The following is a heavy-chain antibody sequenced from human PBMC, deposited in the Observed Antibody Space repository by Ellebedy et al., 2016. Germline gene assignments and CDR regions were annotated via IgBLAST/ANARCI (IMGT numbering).Heavy chain of an antibody. J-gene: IGHJ3*02. CDR2: ISPDGRKQ. V-gene: IGHV3-30*04. CDR1: GFTFNSYA. Sequence: GESLKISCAASGFTFNSYAMHWVRQAPGKGLEWVAVISPDGRKQFYADSVEGRFTVSSDNSKNTLYLQIDTLTTEDTAIYLCARDGRGGDDDALDIWGQGTMVTVSS. D-gene: IGHD2-15*01. CDR3: ARDGRGGDDDALDI.